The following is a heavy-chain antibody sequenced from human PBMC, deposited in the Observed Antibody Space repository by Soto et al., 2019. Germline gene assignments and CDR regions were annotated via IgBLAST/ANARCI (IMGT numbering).Heavy chain of an antibody. Sequence: QVHLVESGGGVVQPGRSLTLSCTASGFAFSNYGIHWVRQAPGRGLEWVAVIWSDGTKKFYAGSVRGRFTISRDNSKNTIYLQMNSLRAEDTAVYYCARDWWEEPAGKETVSQCDHWGQGTLVTVSS. D-gene: IGHD6-13*01. CDR1: GFAFSNYG. V-gene: IGHV3-33*01. J-gene: IGHJ4*02. CDR2: IWSDGTKK. CDR3: ARDWWEEPAGKETVSQCDH.